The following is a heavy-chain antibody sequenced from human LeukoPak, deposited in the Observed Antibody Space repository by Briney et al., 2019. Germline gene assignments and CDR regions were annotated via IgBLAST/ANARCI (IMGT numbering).Heavy chain of an antibody. CDR1: GYTFTDYY. J-gene: IGHJ5*02. V-gene: IGHV1-2*02. CDR3: AKVIAGSPGLDP. Sequence: GASVKVSCKASGYTFTDYYIHWVRQAPRQGLEWMGWINPNNGGTNYAQRFQGRVTMTRGTSISTVYMEVSRLRSDDTALYYCAKVIAGSPGLDPWGQGTLVTVSS. CDR2: INPNNGGT. D-gene: IGHD2-15*01.